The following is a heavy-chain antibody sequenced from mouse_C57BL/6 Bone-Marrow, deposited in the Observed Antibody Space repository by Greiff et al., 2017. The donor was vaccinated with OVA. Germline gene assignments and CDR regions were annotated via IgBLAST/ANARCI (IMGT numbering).Heavy chain of an antibody. CDR2: INPSNGGT. V-gene: IGHV1-53*01. CDR3: ARSGYSKVYAMDY. CDR1: GYTFTSYW. Sequence: VQLQQPGTELVKPGASVKLSCKASGYTFTSYWMHWVKQRPGQGLEWIGNINPSNGGTNYNEKFKSKATLTVDKSSSTAYMQLSSLTSEDSAVYYCARSGYSKVYAMDYWGQGTSVTVSS. J-gene: IGHJ4*01. D-gene: IGHD2-5*01.